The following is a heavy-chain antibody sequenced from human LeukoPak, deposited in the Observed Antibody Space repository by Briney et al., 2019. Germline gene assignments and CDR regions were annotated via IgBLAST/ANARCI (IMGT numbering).Heavy chain of an antibody. CDR1: GVSISSYY. CDR2: IYYSGST. Sequence: SETLSLTCTVSGVSISSYYWSWIRQPPGKGLEWIGFIYYSGSTNYNPSLKSRVTISVDTSKNQFSLKLSSVTAADTAVYYCARSLTFGGLIAYYDYWGQGTLVTVSS. V-gene: IGHV4-59*01. J-gene: IGHJ4*02. D-gene: IGHD3-16*02. CDR3: ARSLTFGGLIAYYDY.